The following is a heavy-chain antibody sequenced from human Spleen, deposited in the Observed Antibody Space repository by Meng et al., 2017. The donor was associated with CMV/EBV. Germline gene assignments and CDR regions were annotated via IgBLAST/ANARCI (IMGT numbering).Heavy chain of an antibody. CDR1: GYTFTSYG. V-gene: IGHV1-18*01. Sequence: ASVKVSCKASGYTFTSYGISWVRQAPGQGLEWMGWISAYNGNTNYAQKLQGRVTMTTDTSTSTAYMELRSLRSDDTAVYYCARDRSLRFLEWLSSGMDVWGQGTTVTVSS. D-gene: IGHD3-3*01. CDR2: ISAYNGNT. CDR3: ARDRSLRFLEWLSSGMDV. J-gene: IGHJ6*02.